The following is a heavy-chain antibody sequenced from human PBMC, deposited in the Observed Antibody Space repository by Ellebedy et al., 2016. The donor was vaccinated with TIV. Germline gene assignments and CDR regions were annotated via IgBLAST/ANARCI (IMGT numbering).Heavy chain of an antibody. CDR1: GFTVSSTY. CDR2: INHGGST. Sequence: GSLRLSCTASGFTVSSTYMSWVLQPLGKGLEWIGEINHGGSTNYNPSLKSRVTISLDTSKNQFSLKLSSETAADTAVYFCARYTYYYYGMDVWGQGTTVTVSS. CDR3: ARYTYYYYGMDV. J-gene: IGHJ6*02. V-gene: IGHV4-34*01.